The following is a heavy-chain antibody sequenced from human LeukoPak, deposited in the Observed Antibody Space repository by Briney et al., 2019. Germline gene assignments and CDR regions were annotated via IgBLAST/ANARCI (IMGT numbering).Heavy chain of an antibody. V-gene: IGHV3-23*01. J-gene: IGHJ4*02. CDR2: ISGSGGSGST. CDR1: GFTFSSYA. CDR3: ARARRTGYAFGPQAD. Sequence: GGSLRLSCAASGFTFSSYAMSWVRQAPGKGLEWVSTISGSGGSGSTYYTDSVKGRFTISRDNSKNTLFLQMDSLKNEDTAMYYCARARRTGYAFGPQADWGQGTLVTVSS. D-gene: IGHD1-1*01.